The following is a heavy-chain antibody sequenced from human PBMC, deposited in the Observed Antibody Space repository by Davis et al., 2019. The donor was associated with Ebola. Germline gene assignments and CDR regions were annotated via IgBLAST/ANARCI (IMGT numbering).Heavy chain of an antibody. Sequence: SQTLSLTCAVYGGSFSGYYWSWIRQPPGKGLEWIGEINHSGSTNYNPSLKSRVTISVDTSKNQFSLKLSSVTAADTAVYYCARGRRCSSTSCYTDFDYWGQGTLVTVSS. V-gene: IGHV4-34*01. CDR3: ARGRRCSSTSCYTDFDY. CDR2: INHSGST. D-gene: IGHD2-2*02. CDR1: GGSFSGYY. J-gene: IGHJ4*02.